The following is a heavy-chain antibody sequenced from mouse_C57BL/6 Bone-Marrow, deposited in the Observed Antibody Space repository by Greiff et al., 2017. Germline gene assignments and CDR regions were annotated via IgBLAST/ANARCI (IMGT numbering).Heavy chain of an antibody. CDR3: ARSYSGCFDY. CDR2: IDPSDSNT. J-gene: IGHJ2*01. Sequence: QVQLQQPGAELVMPGASVKLSCKASGYTFTSYWMHWVKQRPGQGLEWIGEIDPSDSNTNYNRKFKGKSTLTVDKSSSPAYMQLSSLTSEDSAVYYCARSYSGCFDYWGQGTTLTVSS. V-gene: IGHV1-69*01. CDR1: GYTFTSYW. D-gene: IGHD2-10*01.